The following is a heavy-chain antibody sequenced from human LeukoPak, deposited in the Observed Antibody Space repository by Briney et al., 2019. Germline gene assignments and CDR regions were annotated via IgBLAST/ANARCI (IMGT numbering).Heavy chain of an antibody. CDR2: ISYDGSNK. Sequence: GGSLRLSCAASGFTFSSYGMHWVRQAPGKGLVWVAVISYDGSNKYYADSVKGRFTISRDDSKNTLYLQMNSLRAEDTAVYYCATNLYGDYVRWGQGTLVTVSS. CDR3: ATNLYGDYVR. CDR1: GFTFSSYG. D-gene: IGHD4-17*01. J-gene: IGHJ4*02. V-gene: IGHV3-30*03.